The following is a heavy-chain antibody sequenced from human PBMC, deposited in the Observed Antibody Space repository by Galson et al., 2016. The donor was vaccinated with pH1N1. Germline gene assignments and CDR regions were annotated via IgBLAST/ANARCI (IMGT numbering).Heavy chain of an antibody. Sequence: QSGAEVKEPGESLTISCKGSASSFTSYWISWVRQMPGKGLEWMGRINPRDSYTDYSPSFQGHVTISTDESISTAYLKWSTLKASDTAIYYCATGPSPDYRGQGTLVIVSS. CDR1: ASSFTSYW. CDR3: ATGPSPDY. J-gene: IGHJ4*02. CDR2: INPRDSYT. V-gene: IGHV5-10-1*01.